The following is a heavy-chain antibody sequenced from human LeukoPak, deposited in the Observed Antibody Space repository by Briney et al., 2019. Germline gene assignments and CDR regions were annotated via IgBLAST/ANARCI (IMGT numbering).Heavy chain of an antibody. Sequence: PSETLSLTCAVYGGSFSGYYWSWIRQPPGKGLEWIGEINHSGSTNYNPSLKSRVTISVDTSKNQFSLRLSSVTAADTAAYYCAGFTADAFDIWGQGTMVTVSS. CDR2: INHSGST. CDR1: GGSFSGYY. V-gene: IGHV4-34*01. J-gene: IGHJ3*02. D-gene: IGHD3-16*01. CDR3: AGFTADAFDI.